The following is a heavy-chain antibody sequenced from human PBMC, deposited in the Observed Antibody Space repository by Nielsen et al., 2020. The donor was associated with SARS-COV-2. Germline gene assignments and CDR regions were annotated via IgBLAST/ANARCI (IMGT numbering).Heavy chain of an antibody. V-gene: IGHV3-11*05. CDR3: AREGRDLPLDY. D-gene: IGHD5-24*01. CDR1: GFTFSDYY. CDR2: IRSGSTYT. J-gene: IGHJ4*02. Sequence: RGSLRLSCAASGFTFSDYYMSWIRQAPGKGLEWISYIRSGSTYTNYADSVKGRFTISRDDAKNSLYLQMNSLRAEDTAVYYCAREGRDLPLDYWGQGVLVTVSS.